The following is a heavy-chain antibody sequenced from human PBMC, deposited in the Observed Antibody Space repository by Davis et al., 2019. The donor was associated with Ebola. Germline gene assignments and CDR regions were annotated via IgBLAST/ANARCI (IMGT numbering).Heavy chain of an antibody. CDR3: ARQHTSHYLGADYYYGLDV. CDR2: IYHSGTS. V-gene: IGHV4-34*01. D-gene: IGHD3-16*01. J-gene: IGHJ6*02. CDR1: TGSFSGYY. Sequence: SETLSLTCAVYTGSFSGYYWSWIRQPPGKGLEWIGEIYHSGTSNYNSSLKNRVTISVDTSKNQFSLKLTSVTAADTAVYYSARQHTSHYLGADYYYGLDVWGHGTTVTVSS.